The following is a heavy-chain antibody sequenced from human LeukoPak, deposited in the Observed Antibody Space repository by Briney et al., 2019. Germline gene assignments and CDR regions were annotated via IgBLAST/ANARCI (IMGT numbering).Heavy chain of an antibody. CDR1: GGSISSYY. D-gene: IGHD3-22*01. V-gene: IGHV4-59*08. Sequence: SETLSLTCTVSGGSISSYYWSWIRQPPGKGLEWIGYIYYSGSTNYNPSLKGRVTISVDTSKNQFSLKLSSVTAADTAVYYCARMYYYDSSFDYWGQGTLVTVSS. CDR2: IYYSGST. CDR3: ARMYYYDSSFDY. J-gene: IGHJ4*02.